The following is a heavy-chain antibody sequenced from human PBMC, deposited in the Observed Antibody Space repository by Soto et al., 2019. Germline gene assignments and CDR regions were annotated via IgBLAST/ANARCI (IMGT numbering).Heavy chain of an antibody. CDR3: ARGTPYHRNDDWFDT. J-gene: IGHJ5*02. Sequence: LVQLCLTSSVSGGSRSDFYGNWIRQPPGKGLEWIGFIHYTGNTNYNPSLKSRVAISVDTSKNQFSVKLTSVTAADTAVYYCARGTPYHRNDDWFDTWGQRTLVTVSS. CDR2: IHYTGNT. V-gene: IGHV4-59*01. CDR1: GGSRSDFY.